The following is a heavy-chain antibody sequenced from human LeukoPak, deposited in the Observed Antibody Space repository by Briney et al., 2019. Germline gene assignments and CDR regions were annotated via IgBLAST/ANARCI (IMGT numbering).Heavy chain of an antibody. CDR3: ARDRIAVAGFDY. CDR1: GGSISSSSYY. CDR2: IYYSGST. V-gene: IGHV4-39*07. J-gene: IGHJ4*02. D-gene: IGHD6-19*01. Sequence: SETLSLTCTVSGGSISSSSYYWGWIRQPPGKGLEWIGSIYYSGSTYYNPSLKSRVTISVDTSKNRFSLKLSSVTAADTAVYYCARDRIAVAGFDYWGQGTLVTVSS.